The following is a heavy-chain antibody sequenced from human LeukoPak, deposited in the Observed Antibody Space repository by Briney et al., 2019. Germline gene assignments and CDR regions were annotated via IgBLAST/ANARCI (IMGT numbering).Heavy chain of an antibody. CDR3: ARVTRVAWNYDVQYYFDY. CDR2: IYYSGST. D-gene: IGHD1-7*01. J-gene: IGHJ4*02. V-gene: IGHV4-30-4*08. Sequence: SQTLSLTCTVSGGSISSGDYYWSWIRQPLGKGLEWIGYIYYSGSTYYNPSLKSRVTISVDTSKNQFSLKLSSVTAADTAVYYCARVTRVAWNYDVQYYFDYWGQGTLVTVSS. CDR1: GGSISSGDYY.